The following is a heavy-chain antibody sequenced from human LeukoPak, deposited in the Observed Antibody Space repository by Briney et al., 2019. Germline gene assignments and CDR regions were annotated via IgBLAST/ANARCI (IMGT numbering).Heavy chain of an antibody. CDR1: GFTFSSYA. CDR3: AKAQRYSSSWYLDY. CDR2: ISGSGGST. V-gene: IGHV3-23*01. J-gene: IGHJ4*02. Sequence: QPGGSLRLSCAASGFTFSSYAMSWVRQAPGKGLEWVSAISGSGGSTYYVDSVKGRFTISRDNSKNTLYLQMNSLRAEDTAVYYCAKAQRYSSSWYLDYWGQGTLVTVSS. D-gene: IGHD6-13*01.